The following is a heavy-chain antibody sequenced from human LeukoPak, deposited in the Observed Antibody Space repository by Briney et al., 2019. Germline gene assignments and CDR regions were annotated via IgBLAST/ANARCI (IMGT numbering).Heavy chain of an antibody. Sequence: GGSLRLSCAASGFTFRNAWMSWVRQAPGKGLEWVGRIKSKTDGGTTDYAAPVKGRFTISRDDSKNTLYLQMNSLKTEDTAVYYCAKDGGKYYDSSGYLEGFDYWGQGTLVTVSS. D-gene: IGHD3-22*01. V-gene: IGHV3-15*01. J-gene: IGHJ4*02. CDR3: AKDGGKYYDSSGYLEGFDY. CDR2: IKSKTDGGTT. CDR1: GFTFRNAW.